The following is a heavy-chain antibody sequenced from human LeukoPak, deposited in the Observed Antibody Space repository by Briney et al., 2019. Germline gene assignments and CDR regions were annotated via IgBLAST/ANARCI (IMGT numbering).Heavy chain of an antibody. D-gene: IGHD6-19*01. V-gene: IGHV3-23*01. J-gene: IGHJ4*02. CDR3: AKDGGDGSDWYLDY. CDR2: IRGSGAAT. Sequence: GGSLRLSCAASGFTFSSYSMNWVRQAPGKGLEWVSVIRGSGAATYYADSVKGRFTISRDTSKNTLYLQMNSLRAGDTAVYVCAKDGGDGSDWYLDYWGQGTLVTVSS. CDR1: GFTFSSYS.